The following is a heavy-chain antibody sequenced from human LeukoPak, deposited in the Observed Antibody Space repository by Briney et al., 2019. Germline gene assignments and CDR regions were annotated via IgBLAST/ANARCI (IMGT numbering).Heavy chain of an antibody. CDR2: IIPILGIA. J-gene: IGHJ4*02. D-gene: IGHD5-18*01. V-gene: IGHV1-69*04. Sequence: GASVKVSCKASGGTFSSYAISWVRQAPGQGLEWMGRIIPILGIANYAQKFQGRVTITADKSTSTAYMELSSLRSDDTAVYYCARNVRWIQLWLDYWGQGTLVTVSS. CDR1: GGTFSSYA. CDR3: ARNVRWIQLWLDY.